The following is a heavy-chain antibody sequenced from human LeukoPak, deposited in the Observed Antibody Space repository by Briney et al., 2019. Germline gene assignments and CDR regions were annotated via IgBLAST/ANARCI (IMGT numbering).Heavy chain of an antibody. Sequence: GGPLRLSCAAPGLTFSGCAISGFRKAQGKGLEWVSAISASGGSTYYTDSVKGRFTISRDNSKNTLFLQMNSLRVEDTAVYYCAKETKTRGGPIDYWGQGTLATVSS. CDR1: GLTFSGCA. D-gene: IGHD2-2*01. CDR3: AKETKTRGGPIDY. J-gene: IGHJ4*02. CDR2: ISASGGST. V-gene: IGHV3-23*01.